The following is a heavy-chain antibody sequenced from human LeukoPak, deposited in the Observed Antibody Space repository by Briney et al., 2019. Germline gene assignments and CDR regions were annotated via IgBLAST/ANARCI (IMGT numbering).Heavy chain of an antibody. CDR3: ARDGRANPQWPPAGDLQH. V-gene: IGHV1-69*04. CDR2: IIPILGIA. J-gene: IGHJ1*01. D-gene: IGHD6-19*01. Sequence: ASVKVSCKASGGTFSSYAISWVRQAPGQGLEWMGRIIPILGIANYAQKFQGRVTITADKSTSTAYMELSSLRSEDTAVYYCARDGRANPQWPPAGDLQHWGQGTLVTVSS. CDR1: GGTFSSYA.